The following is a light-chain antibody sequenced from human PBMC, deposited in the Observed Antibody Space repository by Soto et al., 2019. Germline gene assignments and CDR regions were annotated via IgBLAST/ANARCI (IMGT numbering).Light chain of an antibody. J-gene: IGLJ7*01. CDR3: AAWDDSLSGVV. Sequence: QSVLTQPPSASGTPGQRVAISCSGSSSNIGSNSVSWYQQLPGTAPKLLVYTNDQRPSGVPDRFSGSKSGTSASLAISGLQSDDEADYYCAAWDDSLSGVVFGGGTQLTVL. V-gene: IGLV1-44*01. CDR2: TND. CDR1: SSNIGSNS.